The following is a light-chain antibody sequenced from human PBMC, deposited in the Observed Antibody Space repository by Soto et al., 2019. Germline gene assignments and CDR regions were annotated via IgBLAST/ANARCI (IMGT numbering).Light chain of an antibody. CDR2: KAS. CDR3: QHYKHYTQST. Sequence: DIQMTQSASTLSASVGDRVTITCRASQSISTWMAWYQQKPGKDPKVLVHKASSLENGVPSRFSGSGSETEFTLTISSLQPDDFATYYCQHYKHYTQSTFGQGTKLEIK. CDR1: QSISTW. J-gene: IGKJ2*01. V-gene: IGKV1-5*03.